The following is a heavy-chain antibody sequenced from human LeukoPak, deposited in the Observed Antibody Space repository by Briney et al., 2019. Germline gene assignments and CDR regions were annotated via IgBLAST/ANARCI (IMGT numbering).Heavy chain of an antibody. CDR2: ISSSSSTI. CDR1: GFTFSDYY. J-gene: IGHJ6*03. D-gene: IGHD4-11*01. V-gene: IGHV3-11*04. Sequence: PGGSLRLSCAASGFTFSDYYMSWIRQAPGKGLEWVSYISSSSSTIYYADSVKGRFTISRDNAKNSLYLQMNSLRAEDTAVYYCARGPFLHDDYSNGIPSSVYYHYMDVWGKGTTVTVSS. CDR3: ARGPFLHDDYSNGIPSSVYYHYMDV.